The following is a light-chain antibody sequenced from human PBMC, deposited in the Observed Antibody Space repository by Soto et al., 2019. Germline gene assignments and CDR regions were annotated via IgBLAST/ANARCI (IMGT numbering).Light chain of an antibody. CDR1: SSDVGSYNF. CDR2: EVS. V-gene: IGLV2-23*02. Sequence: QSVLTQPASVSGSPGQSITISCTGTSSDVGSYNFVSWYQQYPGKAPKITIYEVSKRPSGVSNRFSGSKSGNTASLTISGLQAEDEADYYCCSYAGRSTWVLGGGTKVTVL. CDR3: CSYAGRSTWV. J-gene: IGLJ3*02.